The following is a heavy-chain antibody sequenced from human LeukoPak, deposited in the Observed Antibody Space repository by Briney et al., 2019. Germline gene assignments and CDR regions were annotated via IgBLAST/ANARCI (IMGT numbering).Heavy chain of an antibody. CDR3: AKTALSGHPHY. CDR1: GFTVSNNY. CDR2: ISGSGGST. Sequence: PGGSLRLSCAASGFTVSNNYMSWVRQAPGKGLEWVSAISGSGGSTYYADSVKGRFTISRDNSKNTLYLQMNSLRAEDTAVYYCAKTALSGHPHYWGQGTLVTVSS. J-gene: IGHJ4*02. V-gene: IGHV3-23*01. D-gene: IGHD6-19*01.